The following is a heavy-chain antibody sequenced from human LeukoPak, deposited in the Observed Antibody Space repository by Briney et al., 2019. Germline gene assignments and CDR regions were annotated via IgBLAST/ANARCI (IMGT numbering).Heavy chain of an antibody. J-gene: IGHJ4*02. CDR1: GVSISSSSYY. CDR3: ARRTLYYDFWSGYYGY. Sequence: SETLSLTCTVSGVSISSSSYYWGWIRQPPGKGLEWIGSIYYSGSTYYNPSLKSRVTISVDTSKNQFSLKLSSVTAADTAVYYCARRTLYYDFWSGYYGYWGQGTLVTVSS. CDR2: IYYSGST. D-gene: IGHD3-3*01. V-gene: IGHV4-39*01.